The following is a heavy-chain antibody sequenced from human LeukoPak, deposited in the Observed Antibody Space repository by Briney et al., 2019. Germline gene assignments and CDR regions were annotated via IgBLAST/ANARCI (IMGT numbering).Heavy chain of an antibody. D-gene: IGHD1-1*01. V-gene: IGHV4-34*01. CDR3: ARTPQLERLLLRN. CDR1: GWPFRGFF. CDR2: ISHSGSS. Sequence: SETLSLTCAVYGWPFRGFFWSWIRQAPGKGLEWIGEISHSGSSNYNPSLKSRVTISVDTSKNQFSLKLSSVTAADTAVYYCARTPQLERLLLRNWGQGTLVTVSS. J-gene: IGHJ4*02.